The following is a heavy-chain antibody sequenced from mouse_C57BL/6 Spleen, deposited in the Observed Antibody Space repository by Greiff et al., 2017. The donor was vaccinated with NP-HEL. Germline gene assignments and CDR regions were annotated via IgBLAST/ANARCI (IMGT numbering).Heavy chain of an antibody. V-gene: IGHV1-62-2*01. D-gene: IGHD2-4*01. Sequence: VQLQQSGAELVKSGASVKLSCKASGYTFTEYTIHWVKQRSGQGLEWIGWFYPGSGSIKYNEKFKDKATLTADKSSSTVYMDLSRLTSEDSAVYFCAIHGCYYDSPYVDYWDQGTTLTDAS. J-gene: IGHJ2*01. CDR1: GYTFTEYT. CDR2: FYPGSGSI. CDR3: AIHGCYYDSPYVDY.